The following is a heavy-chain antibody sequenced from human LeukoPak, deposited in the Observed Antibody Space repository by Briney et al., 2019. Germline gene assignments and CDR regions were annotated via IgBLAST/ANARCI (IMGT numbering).Heavy chain of an antibody. CDR1: GYSITSGYY. V-gene: IGHV4-38-2*02. J-gene: IGHJ6*02. CDR2: IYHSGST. D-gene: IGHD1-14*01. Sequence: PSETLSLTCTVSGYSITSGYYWGWIRQPPGKGLEWIGSIYHSGSTFYNPSLKSRVTISVDTSKNQFSLKLSSVTAADTAVYYCASGGTHYYMDVWGQGTTVTVSS. CDR3: ASGGTHYYMDV.